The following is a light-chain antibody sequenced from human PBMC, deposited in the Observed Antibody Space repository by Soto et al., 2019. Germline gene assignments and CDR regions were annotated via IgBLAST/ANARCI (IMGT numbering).Light chain of an antibody. CDR3: MQALQTPLT. Sequence: DIVMTQSPLSLPVTPGEPASISCRSSQSLLHSNGYNYLDWYLQNPGQSPQVLIYMGSNRASGVPDRFSGGGAGTDFTLIIRRVEAEDVGVYYCMQALQTPLTFGGGTKVEIK. J-gene: IGKJ4*01. CDR2: MGS. CDR1: QSLLHSNGYNY. V-gene: IGKV2-28*01.